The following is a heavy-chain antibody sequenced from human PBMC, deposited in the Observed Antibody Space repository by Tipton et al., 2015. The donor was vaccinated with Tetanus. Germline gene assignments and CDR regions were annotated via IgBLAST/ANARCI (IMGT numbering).Heavy chain of an antibody. CDR2: VYNSGGT. D-gene: IGHD2-15*01. Sequence: TLSLTCTVSGGSINSGTYSWGWIRQPPGKGLEWIGSVYNSGGTYYNPSLKSRVTISVDTSKNQFSLKLSSVTAADTAVYYCARVLRYSTRGGWDDAFDLWGQGTVVTVSS. CDR3: ARVLRYSTRGGWDDAFDL. V-gene: IGHV4-39*01. J-gene: IGHJ3*01. CDR1: GGSINSGTYS.